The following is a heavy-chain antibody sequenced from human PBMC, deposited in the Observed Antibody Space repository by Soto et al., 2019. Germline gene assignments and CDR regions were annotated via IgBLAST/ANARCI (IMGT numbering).Heavy chain of an antibody. J-gene: IGHJ4*02. V-gene: IGHV4-61*01. CDR1: GGSVSSGSYY. D-gene: IGHD3-16*01. Sequence: PSETLSLTCTVSGGSVSSGSYYWSWIRQPPGKGLEWIGYIYYSGSTNYNPSLKSRVTISVDTSKNQFSLKLSSVTAADTAVYYCARVGGAHYFDYWGQGTLVTVSS. CDR3: ARVGGAHYFDY. CDR2: IYYSGST.